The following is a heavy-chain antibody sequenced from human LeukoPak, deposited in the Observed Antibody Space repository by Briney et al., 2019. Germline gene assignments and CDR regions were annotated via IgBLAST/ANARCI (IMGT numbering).Heavy chain of an antibody. V-gene: IGHV3-30*18. D-gene: IGHD3-10*01. CDR1: GFTFSSYG. J-gene: IGHJ4*02. CDR3: AKGVGYYGSGSLQEYYFDY. Sequence: PGGSLRLSCAASGFTFSSYGMHWVRQAPGKGLEWVAVISYDGSNKYYADSVKGRFTISRDNSKNTLYLQMNSLRAEDTAVYYCAKGVGYYGSGSLQEYYFDYWGQGTLVTVSS. CDR2: ISYDGSNK.